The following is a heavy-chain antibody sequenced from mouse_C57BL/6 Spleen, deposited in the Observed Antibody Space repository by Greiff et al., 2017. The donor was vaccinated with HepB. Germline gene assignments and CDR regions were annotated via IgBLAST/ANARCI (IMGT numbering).Heavy chain of an antibody. CDR1: GYTFTSYG. CDR2: IYPRSGNT. J-gene: IGHJ4*01. Sequence: QVQLQQSGAELARPGASVKLSCKASGYTFTSYGISWVKQRTGQGLEWIGEIYPRSGNTYYNEKFKGKATLTADKSSSTAYMELRSLTSEDSAVYFCARSGSMVPLYAMDYWGQGTAVTVSS. V-gene: IGHV1-81*01. CDR3: ARSGSMVPLYAMDY. D-gene: IGHD1-1*02.